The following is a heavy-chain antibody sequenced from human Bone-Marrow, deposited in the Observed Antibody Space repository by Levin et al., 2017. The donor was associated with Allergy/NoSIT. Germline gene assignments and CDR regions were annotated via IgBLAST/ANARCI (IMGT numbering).Heavy chain of an antibody. CDR2: IKSKTDGGTT. V-gene: IGHV3-15*07. Sequence: GGSLRLSCAASGFTFSNAWMNWVRQAPGKGLEWVGRIKSKTDGGTTNYAAPVKGRFTISRDDSKNTVSLQMNSLKTEDTAVYYCTPHDFWSGYAYGMDVWGQGTTVTVSS. J-gene: IGHJ6*02. D-gene: IGHD3-3*01. CDR1: GFTFSNAW. CDR3: TPHDFWSGYAYGMDV.